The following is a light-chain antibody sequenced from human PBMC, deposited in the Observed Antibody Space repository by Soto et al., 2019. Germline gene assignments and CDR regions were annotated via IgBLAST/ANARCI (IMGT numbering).Light chain of an antibody. V-gene: IGKV3-11*01. CDR1: QTVSTY. CDR3: QQRTNWLT. CDR2: DAS. J-gene: IGKJ3*01. Sequence: EIVLTQSPATLSLSPGERATLSCRASQTVSTYLAWYQQKPAQPPRLLIYDASNRANGIPARFSGSGSGTDFTLTISSLEPEDFAVYYCQQRTNWLTFGPGTKVDIK.